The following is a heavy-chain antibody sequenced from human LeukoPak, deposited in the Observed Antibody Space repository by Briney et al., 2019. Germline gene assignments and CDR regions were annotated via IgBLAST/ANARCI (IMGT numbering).Heavy chain of an antibody. J-gene: IGHJ4*02. D-gene: IGHD6-13*01. CDR2: ISYDGSNK. CDR3: ARGGDSSIWYYYFDY. V-gene: IGHV3-30-3*01. CDR1: GFTFSTYA. Sequence: GGSLRLSCAASGFTFSTYAINWVRQAPGKGLEWVAVISYDGSNKYYADSVKGRFTISRDNSKNTLYLQMNSLRAEDTGVYYCARGGDSSIWYYYFDYWGQGTLVTVSS.